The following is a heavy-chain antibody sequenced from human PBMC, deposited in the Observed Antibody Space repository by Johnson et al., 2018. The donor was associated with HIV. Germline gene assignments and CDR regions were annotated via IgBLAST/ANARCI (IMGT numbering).Heavy chain of an antibody. CDR3: AAGDDFDI. V-gene: IGHV3-7*05. Sequence: VQLVESGGGLVQPGGSLRLSCAASGLTFSSYWMSWVRQAPGKGLAWVANINQDGSEKYYVDSVKGRFTIARDNAKNSLYLQMNSLRAEDTAVYYCAAGDDFDIWGQGTMVTVSS. CDR1: GLTFSSYW. CDR2: INQDGSEK. J-gene: IGHJ3*02.